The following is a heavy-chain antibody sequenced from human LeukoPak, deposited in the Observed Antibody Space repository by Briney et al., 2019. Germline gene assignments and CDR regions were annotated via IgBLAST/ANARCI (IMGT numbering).Heavy chain of an antibody. V-gene: IGHV4-59*01. J-gene: IGHJ5*02. D-gene: IGHD1-26*01. CDR3: ARDKDGAGNWFNP. Sequence: SETLSLTCTVSGGSISSYYWSWIRQPPGKGLEWIGYIYYSGSTNYNPSLKSRVTISVDTSKNQFSLKLSSVTAADTAVYYCARDKDGAGNWFNPWGQEPWSPSPQ. CDR1: GGSISSYY. CDR2: IYYSGST.